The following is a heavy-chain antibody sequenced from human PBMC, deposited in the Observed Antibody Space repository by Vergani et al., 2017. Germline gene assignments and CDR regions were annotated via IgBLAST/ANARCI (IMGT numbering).Heavy chain of an antibody. D-gene: IGHD3-22*01. CDR1: GFTFSSYW. J-gene: IGHJ4*02. V-gene: IGHV3-7*03. CDR3: ARDDDSSGYYPGYFDY. Sequence: EVQLLESGGGLVQPGGSLRLSCAASGFTFSSYWMSWVRQAPGKGLEWVANIKQDGSEKYYVDSVKDRFTISRDNAKNSLYLQMNRLRAEDTAVYYCARDDDSSGYYPGYFDYWGQGTLVTVSS. CDR2: IKQDGSEK.